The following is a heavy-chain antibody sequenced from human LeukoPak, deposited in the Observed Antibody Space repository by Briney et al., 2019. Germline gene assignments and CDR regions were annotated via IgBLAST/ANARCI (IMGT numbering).Heavy chain of an antibody. CDR3: ARAVRDDFWSGYLY. V-gene: IGHV4-59*01. CDR2: IYYSGST. Sequence: KPSETLSLTCTVSGGSISTFCWSWIRQPPGKGLEWIGYIYYSGSTNYNPSLKSRVTISVDTSKNQFSLKLNSVTAADTAVYYCARAVRDDFWSGYLYWGQGTLVTVSS. CDR1: GGSISTFC. D-gene: IGHD3-3*01. J-gene: IGHJ4*02.